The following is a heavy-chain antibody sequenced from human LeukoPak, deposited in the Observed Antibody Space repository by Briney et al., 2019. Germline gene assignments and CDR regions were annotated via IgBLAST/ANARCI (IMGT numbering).Heavy chain of an antibody. CDR1: GFTFSDYY. J-gene: IGHJ5*02. Sequence: GGSLRLSCVVSGFTFSDYYMIWIREAPGKGLEWLSYISSGGSYTNYGDSVKGRFTISRDNAKNSLYLQMNSLRAEDTAVYYCERGASYYGSGTSQRWFDPWGLGTLVTVSS. CDR3: ERGASYYGSGTSQRWFDP. D-gene: IGHD3-10*01. V-gene: IGHV3-11*03. CDR2: ISSGGSYT.